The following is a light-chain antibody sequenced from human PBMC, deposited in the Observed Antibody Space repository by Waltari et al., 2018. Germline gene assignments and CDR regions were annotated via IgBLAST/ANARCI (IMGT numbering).Light chain of an antibody. CDR3: ETWDTAIHV. Sequence: QLVVTQSPSASAPLGASVKITCTMPSGHSTFAIAWHQQQPGKGPRYLMSLNSDGSHSRGDGIPDRFSGSSSGAERYLTISSLESEDEADYYCETWDTAIHVFGGGTKLTVI. CDR1: SGHSTFA. J-gene: IGLJ3*02. CDR2: LNSDGSH. V-gene: IGLV4-69*01.